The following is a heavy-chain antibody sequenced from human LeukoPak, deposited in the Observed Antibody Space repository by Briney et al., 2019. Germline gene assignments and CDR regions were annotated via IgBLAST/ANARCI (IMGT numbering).Heavy chain of an antibody. Sequence: PGGSLRLSCAASGFTFSSYAMSWVRQAPGKGLEWVSAISGSGVSTYYVDSVKGRFTISRDNSKNTLYLQMNSLRAEDTAVYYCAKDMDTTMVTYFDYWGQGTLVTVSS. CDR3: AKDMDTTMVTYFDY. D-gene: IGHD5-18*01. CDR2: ISGSGVST. J-gene: IGHJ4*02. V-gene: IGHV3-23*01. CDR1: GFTFSSYA.